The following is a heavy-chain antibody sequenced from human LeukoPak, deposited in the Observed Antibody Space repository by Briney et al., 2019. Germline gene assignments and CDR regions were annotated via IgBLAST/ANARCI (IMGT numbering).Heavy chain of an antibody. CDR1: GGTFSTYA. CDR2: IIPIFGTA. Sequence: SVKVSCKAAGGTFSTYAISWVRQSPGQGLEWMGGIIPIFGTANYAQKFQGRVTITADESTSTAYMELSSLRSEDTAVYYCARDSSEFRSLIPHWGQGTLVTVSS. D-gene: IGHD2-21*01. J-gene: IGHJ1*01. V-gene: IGHV1-69*13. CDR3: ARDSSEFRSLIPH.